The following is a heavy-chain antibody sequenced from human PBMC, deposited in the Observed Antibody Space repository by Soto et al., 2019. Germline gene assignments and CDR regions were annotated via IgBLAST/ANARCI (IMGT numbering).Heavy chain of an antibody. CDR1: GFTFSSYS. J-gene: IGHJ4*02. CDR3: ATTLYYYDTSGYR. V-gene: IGHV3-21*01. Sequence: EVQLVESGGGLVKPGGSLRLSCAASGFTFSSYSMNWVRQAPGKGLEWVSSISSSSSYIYYADSVKGRFTISRDNAKKSLYLQMNSLRAEDTAVYCCATTLYYYDTSGYRWGQGTLVTVSS. CDR2: ISSSSSYI. D-gene: IGHD3-22*01.